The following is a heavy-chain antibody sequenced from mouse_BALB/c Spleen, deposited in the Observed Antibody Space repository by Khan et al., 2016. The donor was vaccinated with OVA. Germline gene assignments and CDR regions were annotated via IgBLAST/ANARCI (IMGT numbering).Heavy chain of an antibody. CDR3: ARGYGGTDYAMDY. CDR1: GFTFRDYG. Sequence: EVELVESGGDLVQPGGSRKLSCAASGFTFRDYGMAWVRQAPGKGPEWLAFISSLAFSIYYADTVTGRFTLSRENAKNTLYLEMSSLRSEDTAMYYCARGYGGTDYAMDYWSQGTSVTVSS. D-gene: IGHD1-1*01. V-gene: IGHV5-15*02. CDR2: ISSLAFSI. J-gene: IGHJ4*01.